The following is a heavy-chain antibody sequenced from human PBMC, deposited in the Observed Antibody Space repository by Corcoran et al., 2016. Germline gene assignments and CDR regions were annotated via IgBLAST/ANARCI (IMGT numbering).Heavy chain of an antibody. CDR3: AGGWSGWHPFFDY. CDR2: INHSGST. Sequence: QVQLQQWGAGLLKPSETLSLTCAVYGGSFSGYYWSWIRQPPGKGLEWIGEINHSGSTNYNPSLKSRVTISVDTSKNQFSLKLSSVTAADTAVYYCAGGWSGWHPFFDYWGQGTLVTVSS. V-gene: IGHV4-34*01. CDR1: GGSFSGYY. J-gene: IGHJ4*02.